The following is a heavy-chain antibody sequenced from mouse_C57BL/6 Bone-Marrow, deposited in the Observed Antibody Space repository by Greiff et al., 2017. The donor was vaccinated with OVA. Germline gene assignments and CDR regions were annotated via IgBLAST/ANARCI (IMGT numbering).Heavy chain of an antibody. Sequence: VQLQQSGAELVRPGASVTLSCKASGYTFTDYEMHWVKQTPVHGLEWIGAIDPETGGTAYNQKFKGKAILTADKSSSTAYMELRSLTSEDSAVCYCTRKGDGSSRDYWGQGTTLTGSS. CDR2: IDPETGGT. CDR3: TRKGDGSSRDY. D-gene: IGHD1-1*01. J-gene: IGHJ2*01. CDR1: GYTFTDYE. V-gene: IGHV1-15*01.